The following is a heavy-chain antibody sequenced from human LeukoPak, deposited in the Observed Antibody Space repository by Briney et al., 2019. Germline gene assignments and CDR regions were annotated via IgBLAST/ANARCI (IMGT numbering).Heavy chain of an antibody. D-gene: IGHD3-22*01. CDR1: GYSISSGYY. Sequence: PSETLSLTCAVSGYSISSGYYWGWIRQPPGKGLEWIGSIYHSGSTYYNPSLKSRVTISVDTSKNQFSLKLSSVTAADTAVYYCARVLYDSSGYRKTLDYWGQGTLVTVSS. J-gene: IGHJ4*02. V-gene: IGHV4-38-2*01. CDR3: ARVLYDSSGYRKTLDY. CDR2: IYHSGST.